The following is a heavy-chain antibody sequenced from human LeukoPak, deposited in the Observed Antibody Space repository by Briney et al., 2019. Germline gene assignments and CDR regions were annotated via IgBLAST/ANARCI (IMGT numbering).Heavy chain of an antibody. CDR2: INHSGST. Sequence: SETLSLTCAVYGGSFSGYYWGWIRQPPGKGLEWIGEINHSGSTNYNPSLKSRVTISVDTSKNQFSLKLSSVTAADTAVYYCARVGWNDNGLNYFDYWGQGTLVTVSS. J-gene: IGHJ4*02. CDR3: ARVGWNDNGLNYFDY. D-gene: IGHD1-1*01. V-gene: IGHV4-34*01. CDR1: GGSFSGYY.